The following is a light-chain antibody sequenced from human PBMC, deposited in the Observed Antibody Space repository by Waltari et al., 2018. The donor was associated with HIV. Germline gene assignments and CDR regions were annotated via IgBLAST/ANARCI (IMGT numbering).Light chain of an antibody. CDR3: QERTNSPQGT. Sequence: IVLIKYPATLSLSPGERATLACRGSHSVSTYFAWYQQKLGQPPRSLIHDASTRATGIPPTFSGSGSGTDCTLTINSREPEDCAVYYCQERTNSPQGTFGGGTKVEIK. CDR1: HSVSTY. CDR2: DAS. J-gene: IGKJ4*01. V-gene: IGKV3-11*01.